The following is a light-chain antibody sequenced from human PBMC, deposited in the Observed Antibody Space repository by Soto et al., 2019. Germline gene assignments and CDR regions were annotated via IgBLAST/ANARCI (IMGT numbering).Light chain of an antibody. J-gene: IGKJ1*01. CDR1: QSVRTS. CDR2: DAS. Sequence: EIVLTQSPATLSLSPGERATLSCRASQSVRTSLAWYQQQPGQAPRLLIYDASNKATGIPARFSGSGSGTDFTLTISSLDPKYLAVYYCQQRSNWPGTFGQGTKVEIK. V-gene: IGKV3-11*01. CDR3: QQRSNWPGT.